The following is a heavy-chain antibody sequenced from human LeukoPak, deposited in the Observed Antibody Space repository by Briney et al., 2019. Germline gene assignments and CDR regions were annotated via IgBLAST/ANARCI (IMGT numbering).Heavy chain of an antibody. CDR2: IYYSGST. D-gene: IGHD3-10*01. CDR1: GGSISSGGYY. J-gene: IGHJ5*02. CDR3: ARTKSVDTMLRGVFNWFDP. Sequence: KSSQTLSLTCTVSGGSISSGGYYWSWIRQHPGKGLEWIGYIYYSGSTYYNPSLKSRVTISVDTSKNQFSLKLSSVTAADTAVYYCARTKSVDTMLRGVFNWFDPWGQGTLVTVSS. V-gene: IGHV4-31*03.